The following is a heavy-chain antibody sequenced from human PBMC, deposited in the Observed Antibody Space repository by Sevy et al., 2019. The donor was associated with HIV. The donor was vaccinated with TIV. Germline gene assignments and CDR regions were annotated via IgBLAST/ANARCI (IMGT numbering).Heavy chain of an antibody. J-gene: IGHJ4*02. Sequence: ASVKVSCKASGGTFSSSAISWVRQAPGQGLEWMGEIFPIFGTAKYAHKFQGRVTISADESTSTAYMELSSLRSEDTAVYFCASGLAVSVDFWGQGTLVTVSS. CDR1: GGTFSSSA. CDR2: IFPIFGTA. D-gene: IGHD6-19*01. V-gene: IGHV1-69*13. CDR3: ASGLAVSVDF.